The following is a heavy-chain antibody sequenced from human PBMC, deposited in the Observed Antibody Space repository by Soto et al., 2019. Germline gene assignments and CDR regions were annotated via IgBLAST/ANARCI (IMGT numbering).Heavy chain of an antibody. Sequence: SETLSLTCTVSGGSISSGDYYWSWIRQPPGKGLEWIGYIYYSGSTYYNPSLKSRVTISVDTSKNQFSLKLSSVTAADTAVYYCARDGGSDQTFDYWGQGTLVTVSS. CDR3: ARDGGSDQTFDY. V-gene: IGHV4-30-4*01. CDR2: IYYSGST. CDR1: GGSISSGDYY. J-gene: IGHJ4*02.